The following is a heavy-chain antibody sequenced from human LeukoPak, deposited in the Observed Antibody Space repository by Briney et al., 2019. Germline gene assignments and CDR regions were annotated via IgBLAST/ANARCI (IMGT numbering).Heavy chain of an antibody. CDR3: AREGVGAADIGMDV. CDR1: GLIFSSCW. V-gene: IGHV3-7*01. CDR2: IKQDGSEK. Sequence: GGSLRLSCAASGLIFSSCWMSWVRQAPGKGLEWVANIKQDGSEKFYVDSVKGRFTISRDNAKNSLYLQMNSLRAEDTAVYYCAREGVGAADIGMDVWGQGTTVTVSS. J-gene: IGHJ6*02. D-gene: IGHD6-13*01.